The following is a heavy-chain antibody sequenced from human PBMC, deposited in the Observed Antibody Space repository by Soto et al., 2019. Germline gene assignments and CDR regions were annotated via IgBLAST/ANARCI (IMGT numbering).Heavy chain of an antibody. V-gene: IGHV4-61*01. CDR2: IYYSGST. CDR3: AGPIPFDY. J-gene: IGHJ4*02. CDR1: GGSVSSGSYY. Sequence: SETLSLTCTVSGGSVSSGSYYWSWIRQPPGKGLEWIGYIYYSGSTNYNPSLKSRVTISVDTSKNQFSLKLSSVTAADTAVYYCAGPIPFDYWGQGTLVTV.